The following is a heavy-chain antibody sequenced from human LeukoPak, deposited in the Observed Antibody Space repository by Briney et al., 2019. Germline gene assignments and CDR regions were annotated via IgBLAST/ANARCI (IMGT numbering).Heavy chain of an antibody. J-gene: IGHJ4*02. D-gene: IGHD2-2*01. V-gene: IGHV4-34*01. CDR2: INHSGST. CDR1: DGSFSGYY. Sequence: PSETLSLTCAVYDGSFSGYYWSWIRQPPGKGLEWIGEINHSGSTNYNPSLKSRVTISVDTSKNQFSLKLSSVTAADTAVYYCARYCSSTSCYRNFDYWGQGTLVTVSS. CDR3: ARYCSSTSCYRNFDY.